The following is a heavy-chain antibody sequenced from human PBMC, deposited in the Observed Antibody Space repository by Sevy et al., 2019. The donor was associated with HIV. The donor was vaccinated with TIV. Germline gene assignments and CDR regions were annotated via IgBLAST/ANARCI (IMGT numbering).Heavy chain of an antibody. CDR1: GGSVTNNNFY. D-gene: IGHD2-15*01. CDR2: IFFSGST. J-gene: IGHJ4*02. Sequence: SETLSLTCTVSGGSVTNNNFYWGWIRRPPGKGLEWIGSIFFSGSTYYSPSLKTRLTLSVVTSKNQFSLKLNSVTAADTAVYYCARNPKRLLLDYFYYWGQGILVTFSS. V-gene: IGHV4-39*01. CDR3: ARNPKRLLLDYFYY.